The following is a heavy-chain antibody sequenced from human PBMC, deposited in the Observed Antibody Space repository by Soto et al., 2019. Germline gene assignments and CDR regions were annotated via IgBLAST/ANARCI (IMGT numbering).Heavy chain of an antibody. CDR2: IDPSDSYT. D-gene: IGHD6-13*01. J-gene: IGHJ6*02. V-gene: IGHV5-10-1*01. Sequence: PGESLKISCKGSGYSFTSYWISWVRQMPGKGLEWMGRIDPSDSYTNYSPSFQGHVTISADKSISTAYLQWSSLKASDTAMYYCARRGSWTAYYYYGMDVWGQGTTVTVS. CDR1: GYSFTSYW. CDR3: ARRGSWTAYYYYGMDV.